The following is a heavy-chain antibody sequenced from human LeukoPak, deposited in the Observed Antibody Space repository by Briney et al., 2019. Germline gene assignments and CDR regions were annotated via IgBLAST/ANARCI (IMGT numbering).Heavy chain of an antibody. D-gene: IGHD6-19*01. Sequence: PGGSLRLSCAASGFTFTSYALHWVRQAPGKGLEGVGIISYGGSNQYYAHSEKGRFTISRDNSKNMLFMQMKGLRVEDTVVYNCARGVRYGSGWYYFDYWGQGTLVTVSS. J-gene: IGHJ4*02. CDR3: ARGVRYGSGWYYFDY. V-gene: IGHV3-30-3*01. CDR2: ISYGGSNQ. CDR1: GFTFTSYA.